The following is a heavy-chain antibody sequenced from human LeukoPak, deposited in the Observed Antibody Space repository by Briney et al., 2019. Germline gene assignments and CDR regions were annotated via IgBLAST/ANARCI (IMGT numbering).Heavy chain of an antibody. V-gene: IGHV4-39*01. CDR3: ARQITRGSGSYYPAFDP. Sequence: SETLSLTCTVSGGSISSSSYYWGWIRQPPGKGLEWIGSIYYSGSTYYNPSLKSRDTISVDTSKNQFSLKLSSVTAADTAVYYCARQITRGSGSYYPAFDPWGQGTLVTVSS. D-gene: IGHD3-10*01. J-gene: IGHJ5*02. CDR2: IYYSGST. CDR1: GGSISSSSYY.